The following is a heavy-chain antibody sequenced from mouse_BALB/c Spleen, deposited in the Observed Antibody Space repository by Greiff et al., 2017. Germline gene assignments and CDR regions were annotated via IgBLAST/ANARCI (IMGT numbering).Heavy chain of an antibody. J-gene: IGHJ4*01. Sequence: QVQLQQSGPELVKPGASVKISCKASGYAFSSSWMNWVKQRPGQGLEWIGRIYPGDGDTNYNGKFKGKATLTADKSSSTAYMQLSSLTSVDSAVYFCARSYYYGYAMDYWGQGTSVTVSS. CDR3: ARSYYYGYAMDY. CDR2: IYPGDGDT. D-gene: IGHD1-1*01. CDR1: GYAFSSSW. V-gene: IGHV1-82*01.